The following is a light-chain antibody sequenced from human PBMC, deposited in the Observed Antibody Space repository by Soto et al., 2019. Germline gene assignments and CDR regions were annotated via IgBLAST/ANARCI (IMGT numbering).Light chain of an antibody. Sequence: DIQMTQSPSSLSASVGDRVTITCRASQSITGYLNWYQQKPGKAPKLLIYAASRLQSGVPSRFSGSGGGTDFTLSISSVQPEDFATYFCQQSYMDPITFGQGTRLEIK. CDR2: AAS. CDR1: QSITGY. J-gene: IGKJ5*01. CDR3: QQSYMDPIT. V-gene: IGKV1-39*01.